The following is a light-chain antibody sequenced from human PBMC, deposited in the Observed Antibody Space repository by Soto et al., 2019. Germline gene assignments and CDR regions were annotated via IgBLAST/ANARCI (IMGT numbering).Light chain of an antibody. V-gene: IGKV3-15*01. CDR1: QNIYYN. J-gene: IGKJ1*01. CDR2: RAS. Sequence: ILMTQSPATVSVSPGESATLSCRASQNIYYNVAWYQHRPGQAPRLLIYRASTRAPGVPARFSGSGSGTEFTLTISSLQPEDFTFYSWLQYHNLWAFGQGTKVEI. CDR3: LQYHNLWA.